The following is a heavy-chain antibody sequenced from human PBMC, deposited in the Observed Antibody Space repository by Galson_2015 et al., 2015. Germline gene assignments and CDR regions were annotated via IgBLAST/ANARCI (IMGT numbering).Heavy chain of an antibody. CDR1: GGSISSDY. CDR3: ARMSTSTDAFDM. CDR2: IYYTGNT. V-gene: IGHV4-59*01. Sequence: ETLSLTCTVSGGSISSDYWNWIRQPPGKGLEWLGYIYYTGNTNHNPSLKSRVTISVDPSKNQFSLKLTSLTTADTAVYYCARMSTSTDAFDMWGQGTMVTVSS. J-gene: IGHJ3*02.